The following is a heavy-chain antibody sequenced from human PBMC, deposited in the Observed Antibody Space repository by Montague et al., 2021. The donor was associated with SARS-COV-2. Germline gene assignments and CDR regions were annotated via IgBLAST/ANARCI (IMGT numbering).Heavy chain of an antibody. V-gene: IGHV6-1*01. CDR2: TYYRSEWNY. CDR3: ARDPRYSLSWSFDY. J-gene: IGHJ4*02. D-gene: IGHD6-13*01. Sequence: CAISGDSVGSKTVSWKWKRQSSESGPEWQGRTYYRSEWNYDYAVSVKSRMTISPDTSKNQFSLQLSSVTPEDRAVYYCARDPRYSLSWSFDYWGQGTLVTVSS. CDR1: GDSVGSKTVS.